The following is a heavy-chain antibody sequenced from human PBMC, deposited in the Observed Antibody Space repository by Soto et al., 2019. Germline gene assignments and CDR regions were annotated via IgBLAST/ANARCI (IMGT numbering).Heavy chain of an antibody. V-gene: IGHV5-51*01. CDR1: GDTFISYW. CDR3: ARHVRGDLQVPDYYIGVDV. J-gene: IGHJ6*02. CDR2: IYLGDSDT. Sequence: GESLKISCKASGDTFISYWITWVRQISGKGLEWMGLIYLGDSDTRYSPSFQGQVTISADKSIRIAYLQWSSLKASDTATYFCARHVRGDLQVPDYYIGVDVWSQGTTVTVSS. D-gene: IGHD2-21*02.